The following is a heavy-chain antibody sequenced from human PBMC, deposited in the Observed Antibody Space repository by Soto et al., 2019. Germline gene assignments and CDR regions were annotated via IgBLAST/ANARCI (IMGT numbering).Heavy chain of an antibody. J-gene: IGHJ4*02. CDR2: ISYDANNK. Sequence: QVQLVESGGGVVQPGRSLRLSCAASGFTFNSHAMHWVRQAPDKGLEWVAVISYDANNKYYADSVKGRFTISRDNSKNTMYLQMNTLRAEDTAVYYCARAYCGGGGCSSYFHSWGQGTLVTVSS. D-gene: IGHD2-15*01. V-gene: IGHV3-30-3*01. CDR3: ARAYCGGGGCSSYFHS. CDR1: GFTFNSHA.